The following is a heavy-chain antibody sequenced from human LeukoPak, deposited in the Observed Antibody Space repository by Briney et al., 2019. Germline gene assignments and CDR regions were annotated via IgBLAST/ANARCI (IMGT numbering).Heavy chain of an antibody. CDR2: INPNSGGT. D-gene: IGHD6-19*01. J-gene: IGHJ6*03. CDR1: GYTFTGYY. V-gene: IGHV1-2*02. CDR3: ARAAPFGAVAGTTLVYYYYYYMDV. Sequence: ASVKVSCKASGYTFTGYYMHWVRQAPGQGLEWMGWINPNSGGTNYAQKFQGRVTMTRDTSISTAYMELSRLRSDDTAVYYCARAAPFGAVAGTTLVYYYYYYMDVWGKGTTVTVSS.